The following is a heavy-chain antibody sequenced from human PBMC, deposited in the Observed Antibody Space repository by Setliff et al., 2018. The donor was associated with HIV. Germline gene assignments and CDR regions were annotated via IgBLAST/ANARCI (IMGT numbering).Heavy chain of an antibody. CDR2: IYYSGST. Sequence: SETLSLTCTVSGGSISSSSYYWGWIRQPPGKGLEWIGSIYYSGSTYYNPSLKSRVTISVDTSKNQFSLKLSSVTAADTAVYYCARHSEYSSSWYYFDYWGQGTLVTAPQ. V-gene: IGHV4-39*01. CDR1: GGSISSSSYY. J-gene: IGHJ4*02. D-gene: IGHD6-13*01. CDR3: ARHSEYSSSWYYFDY.